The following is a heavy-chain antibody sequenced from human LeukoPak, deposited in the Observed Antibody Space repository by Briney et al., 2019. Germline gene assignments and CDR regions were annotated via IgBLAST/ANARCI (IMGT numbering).Heavy chain of an antibody. J-gene: IGHJ6*02. CDR2: IYRVGST. CDR1: GFTVSSNY. Sequence: GGSLRLSCAASGFTVSSNYVSWVRQAPGKGLEWVSIIYRVGSTFYADSVEGRFTISRDNSKNTLYLQMNSLRVEDTAIYYCARDGGNNSWYGMDVWGQGTTVTVSS. D-gene: IGHD4-23*01. V-gene: IGHV3-66*01. CDR3: ARDGGNNSWYGMDV.